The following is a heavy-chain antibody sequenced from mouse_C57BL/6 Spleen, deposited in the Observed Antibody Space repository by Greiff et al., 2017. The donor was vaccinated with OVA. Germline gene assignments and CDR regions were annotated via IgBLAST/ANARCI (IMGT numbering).Heavy chain of an antibody. CDR1: GFTFSSYG. V-gene: IGHV5-6*02. D-gene: IGHD1-1*01. CDR2: ISSGGSYT. CDR3: ARQDYGSSGYLDV. J-gene: IGHJ1*03. Sequence: EVKLVESGGDLVKPGGSLKLSCAASGFTFSSYGMSWVRQTPDKRLEWVATISSGGSYTYYPDSVKGRFTISRDNAKNTLYLQLSSLKSEDTAVYDWARQDYGSSGYLDVWGKGTTVTVSS.